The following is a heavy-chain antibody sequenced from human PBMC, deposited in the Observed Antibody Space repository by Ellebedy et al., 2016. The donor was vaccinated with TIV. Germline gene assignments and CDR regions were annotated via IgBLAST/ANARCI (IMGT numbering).Heavy chain of an antibody. CDR3: ACGFDY. Sequence: PGGSLRLSCAGSGFTFSTYELNWVRQAPGKGLEWISYISGGGSTIYYADSVKGRFTISRDNAKSSLYLQMNSLRAEDTAVYFCACGFDYWGQGTLVTVSS. J-gene: IGHJ4*02. CDR1: GFTFSTYE. CDR2: ISGGGSTI. V-gene: IGHV3-48*03.